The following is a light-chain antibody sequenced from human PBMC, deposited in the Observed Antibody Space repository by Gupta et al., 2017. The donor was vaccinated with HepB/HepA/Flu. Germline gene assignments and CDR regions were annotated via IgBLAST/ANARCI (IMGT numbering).Light chain of an antibody. CDR2: DVN. CDR1: NRDVGGHNY. V-gene: IGLV2-14*03. J-gene: IGLJ1*01. Sequence: QSALTQPASVSGSLGQSITIYCTGTNRDVGGHNYVSWYQHHPGQVPKLIIKDVNDRHSRRADRVSGSKSSNTATVTIAGLQAEDEADYYCGSYIYGNAIYYLFGTGTKVAVL. CDR3: GSYIYGNAIYYL.